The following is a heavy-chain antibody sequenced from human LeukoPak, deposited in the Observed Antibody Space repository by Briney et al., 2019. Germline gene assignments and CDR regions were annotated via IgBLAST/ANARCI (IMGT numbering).Heavy chain of an antibody. D-gene: IGHD1-26*01. CDR1: GFTFSSYG. Sequence: GGSLRLSCAASGFTFSSYGMSWVRQAPGKGLEWVSAISGSGGSTYYADSVKGRFTISRDNSKNTLYLRMNSLRAEDTAVYCCAKGQGWERSYYYYYMDVWGKGTTVTISS. V-gene: IGHV3-23*01. CDR2: ISGSGGST. CDR3: AKGQGWERSYYYYYMDV. J-gene: IGHJ6*03.